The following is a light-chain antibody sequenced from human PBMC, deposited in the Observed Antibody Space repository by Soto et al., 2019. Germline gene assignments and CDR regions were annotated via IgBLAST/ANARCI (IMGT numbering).Light chain of an antibody. CDR1: QDISNY. CDR3: QQYDNLPCT. Sequence: DIQMTQSPSSLSASVGDRVTITCQASQDISNYLNWYQQKPGKAPKLLIYDASNLETGVPSRFSGSGSGTDFTCTISSLQAEDIATYYCQQYDNLPCTFGQGTKLEIK. V-gene: IGKV1-33*01. J-gene: IGKJ2*02. CDR2: DAS.